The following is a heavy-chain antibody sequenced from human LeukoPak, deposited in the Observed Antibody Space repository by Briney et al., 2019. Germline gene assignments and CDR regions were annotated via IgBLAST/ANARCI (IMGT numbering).Heavy chain of an antibody. Sequence: GASLRLSCAASGFTFSSYAMSWVRQAPGKGLEWVTVISYDGTNKYYADSVKGRFTISRDNSKSTLYVQMNSLRPEDTAVYYCARTAGDDSSGYYFDYWGQGTLVTVSS. CDR2: ISYDGTNK. D-gene: IGHD3-22*01. V-gene: IGHV3-30-3*01. CDR1: GFTFSSYA. CDR3: ARTAGDDSSGYYFDY. J-gene: IGHJ4*02.